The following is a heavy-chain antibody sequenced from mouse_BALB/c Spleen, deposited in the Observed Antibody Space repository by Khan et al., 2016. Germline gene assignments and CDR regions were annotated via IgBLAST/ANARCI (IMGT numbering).Heavy chain of an antibody. CDR3: ARSYCGYDAIDY. D-gene: IGHD1-2*01. CDR1: GYTFTDYY. CDR2: IYPGSGST. J-gene: IGHJ4*01. Sequence: QVQLKQSGTELPRPGASVKLSCKASGYTFTDYYLHWVKQRPGQGLEWIGEIYPGSGSTSYNEKFKGKASLTADTSSSTAYMQLSSLTSEDSAVYCCARSYCGYDAIDYWGHGATVTVSS. V-gene: IGHV1-77*01.